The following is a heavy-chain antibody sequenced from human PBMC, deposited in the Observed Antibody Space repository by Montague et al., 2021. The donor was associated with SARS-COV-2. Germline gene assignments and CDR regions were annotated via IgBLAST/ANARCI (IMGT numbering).Heavy chain of an antibody. V-gene: IGHV4-61*01. Sequence: SETLSLTCTVSGDSISSGTHYWSWLRQPPGKGLEWIGYIYYSGSTNYNPSLKSRVTISVDTSKNQFSLKLSSVTAADTAVYYCARDRGGGLGGVITAYYFDYWGQGTLVTVSS. CDR3: ARDRGGGLGGVITAYYFDY. CDR2: IYYSGST. CDR1: GDSISSGTHY. D-gene: IGHD3-16*01. J-gene: IGHJ4*02.